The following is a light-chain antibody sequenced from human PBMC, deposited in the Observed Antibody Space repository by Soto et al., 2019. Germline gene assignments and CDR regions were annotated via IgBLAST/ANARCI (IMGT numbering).Light chain of an antibody. Sequence: DSQLTHSPCTLSASVGDTVTITCRASRRIDRYLAWYQQKPGKAAELLVYAASTLAGGVPSRFSGSGSATAFILTIRSLQPDDFATYYCKQYKDDAWTFGQGTKVDIK. J-gene: IGKJ1*01. CDR3: KQYKDDAWT. CDR1: RRIDRY. V-gene: IGKV1-5*01. CDR2: AAS.